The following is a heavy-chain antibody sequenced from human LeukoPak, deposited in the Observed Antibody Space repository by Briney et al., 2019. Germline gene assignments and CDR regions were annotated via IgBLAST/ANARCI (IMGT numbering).Heavy chain of an antibody. J-gene: IGHJ4*02. CDR3: ARDKAAAFDC. D-gene: IGHD2-15*01. V-gene: IGHV3-33*01. Sequence: PGRSLRLSCAASRFTFSNYGMHWVRQAPGMGLEWVAVIWYDGSNKYYADSVKGRFTVSRDNSKNTLYLQMNSLRAEDTAVYYCARDKAAAFDCWGQGTLVTVSS. CDR2: IWYDGSNK. CDR1: RFTFSNYG.